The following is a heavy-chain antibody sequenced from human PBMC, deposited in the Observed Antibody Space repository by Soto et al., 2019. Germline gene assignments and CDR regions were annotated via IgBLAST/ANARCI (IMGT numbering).Heavy chain of an antibody. J-gene: IGHJ4*02. D-gene: IGHD3-22*01. V-gene: IGHV3-74*03. CDR3: AIRASYYDSSGYFDY. CDR2: IHSDGSST. Sequence: GGSLRLSCAASGFTFSSYWMHWVRQAPGKGLVWVSRIHSDGSSTTYADPVMGRFTISRDNAKNTLYLQMASLRAEDTAVYYCAIRASYYDSSGYFDYWGQGTLVTVSS. CDR1: GFTFSSYW.